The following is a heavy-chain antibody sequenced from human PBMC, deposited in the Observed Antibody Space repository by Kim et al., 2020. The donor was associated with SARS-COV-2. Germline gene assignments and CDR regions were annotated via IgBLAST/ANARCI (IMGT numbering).Heavy chain of an antibody. CDR3: ARETKQQNYVVPHYDFWSGYYDTYNWFDP. D-gene: IGHD3-3*01. Sequence: ASVKVSCKASGYTFTSYGISWVRQAPGQGLEWMGWISAYNGNTNYAQKLQGRVTMTTDTSTSTAYMELRSLRSDDTAVYYCARETKQQNYVVPHYDFWSGYYDTYNWFDPWGQGTLVTVSS. J-gene: IGHJ5*02. V-gene: IGHV1-18*01. CDR1: GYTFTSYG. CDR2: ISAYNGNT.